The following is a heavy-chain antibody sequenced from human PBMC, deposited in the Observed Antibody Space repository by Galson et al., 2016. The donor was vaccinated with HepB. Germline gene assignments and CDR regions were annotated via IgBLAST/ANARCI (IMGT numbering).Heavy chain of an antibody. CDR2: ISGNGGST. Sequence: SLRLSCAVSGITFSSYAMSWVRQAPGKGLEWISLISGNGGSTYYADSVKGRFTISRDNSQRTLYLQMNSLRAEDTAVYYCAKGGMSGGDYGLFDYWGQGTLVTVSS. V-gene: IGHV3-23*01. CDR1: GITFSSYA. D-gene: IGHD4-17*01. J-gene: IGHJ4*02. CDR3: AKGGMSGGDYGLFDY.